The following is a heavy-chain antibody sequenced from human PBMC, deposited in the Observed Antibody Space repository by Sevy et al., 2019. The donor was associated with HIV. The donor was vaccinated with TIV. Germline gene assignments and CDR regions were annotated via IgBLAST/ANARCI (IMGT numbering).Heavy chain of an antibody. CDR3: AKDVVAVVGDAFDV. D-gene: IGHD2-15*01. CDR2: TGGRGGAT. CDR1: GFPFSSYA. Sequence: GGSLRLSCAASGFPFSSYAMNWVRQGPGKGLEWVSATGGRGGATYYADSVKGRFTISRDNSKNTRYLQMDSLTAEDTAVYYCAKDVVAVVGDAFDVWGQGTMVTVSS. V-gene: IGHV3-23*01. J-gene: IGHJ3*01.